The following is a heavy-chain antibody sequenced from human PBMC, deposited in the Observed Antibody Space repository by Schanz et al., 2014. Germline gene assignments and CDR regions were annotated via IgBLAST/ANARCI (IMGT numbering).Heavy chain of an antibody. CDR1: GFNSDDYA. J-gene: IGHJ6*02. V-gene: IGHV3-9*02. D-gene: IGHD3-16*02. Sequence: EVQVVESGGGLVQPGGSLRLSCTASGFNSDDYAMHWVRQTPGKGLEWVSNIPWNGAAIGYAGSVRGRFTISRDSAKNTLKLQMDSLRAEDTALYCCAKGSRSGNNGMDVWGQGTTVTVSS. CDR3: AKGSRSGNNGMDV. CDR2: IPWNGAAI.